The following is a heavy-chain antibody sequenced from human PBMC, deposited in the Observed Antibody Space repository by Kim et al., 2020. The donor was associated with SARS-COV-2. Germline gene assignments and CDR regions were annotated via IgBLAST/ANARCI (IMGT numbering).Heavy chain of an antibody. J-gene: IGHJ4*02. Sequence: GASLKISCEGSGYSFTNYWITWVRQMPGKGLEWMGRIDPSDSYTNYRPSFEGHISISTDTSISTAYLQWSSLKASDTAMYYCAVLRVNEMTSYENSPDFWGQGTLVTVSS. D-gene: IGHD1-1*01. CDR3: AVLRVNEMTSYENSPDF. CDR1: GYSFTNYW. V-gene: IGHV5-10-1*01. CDR2: IDPSDSYT.